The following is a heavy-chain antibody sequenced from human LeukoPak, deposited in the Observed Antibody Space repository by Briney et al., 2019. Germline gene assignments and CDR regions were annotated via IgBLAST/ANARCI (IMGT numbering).Heavy chain of an antibody. D-gene: IGHD6-13*01. CDR2: IYYSGST. CDR1: GGSISSYY. CDR3: ARVKQQRNHDAFDI. Sequence: SETLSLTCTVSGGSISSYYWSWIRQPPGKGLEWIGYIYYSGSTNYNPSLKSRVTISVDTSKNQFSLKLSSVTAADTAVYYCARVKQQRNHDAFDIWGQGTMVTVSS. J-gene: IGHJ3*02. V-gene: IGHV4-59*01.